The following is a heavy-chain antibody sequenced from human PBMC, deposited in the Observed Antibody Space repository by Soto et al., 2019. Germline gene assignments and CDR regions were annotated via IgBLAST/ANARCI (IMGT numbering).Heavy chain of an antibody. CDR1: GFTFSSYG. CDR3: ANGGYGSWPYYYYGMDV. D-gene: IGHD3-10*01. Sequence: QVQLVESGGGVVQPGRSLRLSCAASGFTFSSYGMHWVRQAPGKGLEWVAVISYDGSNKYYADSVKGRFTISRDNSKNTLNLQMNGLRAEDTAVYYCANGGYGSWPYYYYGMDVWGQGTTVTVSS. J-gene: IGHJ6*02. CDR2: ISYDGSNK. V-gene: IGHV3-30*18.